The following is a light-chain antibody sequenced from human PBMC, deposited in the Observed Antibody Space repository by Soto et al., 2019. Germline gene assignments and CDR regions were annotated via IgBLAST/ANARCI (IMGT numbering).Light chain of an antibody. V-gene: IGKV3-20*01. CDR2: GAP. J-gene: IGKJ5*01. Sequence: EIVLTQSPGTLSLSPGERATLSCRASQSVSSSDLAWYQQKPGQAPRLLIYGAPSRSTGIPDKFRSSGSGKYYNLTITRLEPEDFEVYYSQQYRRTHSTFGQRTRLKIK. CDR1: QSVSSSD. CDR3: QQYRRTHST.